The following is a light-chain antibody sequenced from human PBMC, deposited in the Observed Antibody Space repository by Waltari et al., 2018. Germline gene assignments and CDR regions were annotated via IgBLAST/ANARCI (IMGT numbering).Light chain of an antibody. V-gene: IGKV4-1*01. Sequence: DIVMTQSPDCLAVPLGERATINCKSNQSLLFSSNNKNHLAWYQQKTGQPPKLLIYWASTRESGVPDRFSGRCSGTDFTLTITSLQTEDVAVYYCQQYYRSPSLTFGGGTKVEIK. J-gene: IGKJ4*01. CDR1: QSLLFSSNNKNH. CDR3: QQYYRSPSLT. CDR2: WAS.